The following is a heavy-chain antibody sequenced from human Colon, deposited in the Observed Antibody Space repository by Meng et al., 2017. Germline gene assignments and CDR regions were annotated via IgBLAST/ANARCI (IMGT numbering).Heavy chain of an antibody. J-gene: IGHJ5*02. CDR3: ATGLRHGDWFDP. Sequence: QVQLQQGGVGLLKPSVTLSPTCAVSGGSFSGFYWSWIRQPPGKGLEWIGEIDHFGISNYNSSLKGRLTMSVDTSKKQISLTLTSVTAADTAVYYCATGLRHGDWFDPWGPGTLVTVSS. CDR2: IDHFGIS. CDR1: GGSFSGFY. V-gene: IGHV4-34*02. D-gene: IGHD4-17*01.